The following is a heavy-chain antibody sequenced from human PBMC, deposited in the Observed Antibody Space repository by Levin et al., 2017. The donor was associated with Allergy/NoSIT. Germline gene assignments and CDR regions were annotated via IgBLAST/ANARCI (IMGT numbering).Heavy chain of an antibody. CDR2: ISYDGSNK. D-gene: IGHD3-22*01. CDR1: GFTFSSYA. V-gene: IGHV3-30*04. J-gene: IGHJ6*02. Sequence: GGSLRLSCAASGFTFSSYAMHWVRQAPGKGLEWVAVISYDGSNKYYADSVKGRFTISRDNSKNTLYLQMNSLRAEDTAVYYCARDHQTYYYDSSGPNGMDVWGQGTTVTVSS. CDR3: ARDHQTYYYDSSGPNGMDV.